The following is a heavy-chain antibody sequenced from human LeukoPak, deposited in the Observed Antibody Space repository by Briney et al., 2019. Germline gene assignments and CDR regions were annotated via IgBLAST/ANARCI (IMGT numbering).Heavy chain of an antibody. CDR3: ARTEEGGFDP. D-gene: IGHD1-14*01. CDR2: IIPILGIA. CDR1: GGTFSSYA. J-gene: IGHJ5*02. V-gene: IGHV1-69*04. Sequence: SVKVSCKASGGTFSSYAISWVRQAPGQGLEWMGRIIPILGIANSAQKFQGRVTSTADKSTSTAYMELSSLRSEDTAVYYCARTEEGGFDPWGQGTLVTVSS.